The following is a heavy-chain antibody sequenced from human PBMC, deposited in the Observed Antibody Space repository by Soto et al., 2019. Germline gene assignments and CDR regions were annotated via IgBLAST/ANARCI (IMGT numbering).Heavy chain of an antibody. CDR2: ISHDGINK. J-gene: IGHJ5*02. CDR1: GFSFSSYA. V-gene: IGHV3-30-3*01. CDR3: GRDMYSIYYLVKRFDP. D-gene: IGHD3-3*02. Sequence: QVRLVESGGGVVQPGRSLRLSCTASGFSFSSYAMYWFRQPPGKGLEWVAVISHDGINKHYADSVKGRVTVSRDNSTPPLDWQRNSLRFEDTPFYYCGRDMYSIYYLVKRFDPWRQEPRFTVSS.